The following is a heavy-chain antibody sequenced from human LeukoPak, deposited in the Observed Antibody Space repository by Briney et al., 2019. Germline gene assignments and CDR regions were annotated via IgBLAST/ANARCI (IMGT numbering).Heavy chain of an antibody. CDR1: GFPFSRYA. V-gene: IGHV3-30-3*01. CDR2: RSHDGGIE. D-gene: IGHD3-10*01. J-gene: IGHJ4*02. CDR3: ARESGHYYGSGREGDY. Sequence: GGSLRLSCAASGFPFSRYAVHWVRQAPGKGLEWVALRSHDGGIEDYADSVKGRFTISRDNSRNTLYLQMNSLKPEDTAVYYCARESGHYYGSGREGDYWGQGTLVTVSS.